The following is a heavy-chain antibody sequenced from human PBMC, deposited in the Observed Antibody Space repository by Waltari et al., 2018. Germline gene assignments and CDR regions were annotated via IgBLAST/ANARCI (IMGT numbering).Heavy chain of an antibody. CDR2: INPSSGGT. CDR1: GYTFTGYY. V-gene: IGHV1-2*06. CDR3: ASTFSSSWFDYFDY. Sequence: QVQLVESGGGVVQPGASVKVSCKASGYTFTGYYMHWVRQAPGQGLEWMGRINPSSGGTNYAQKFQGRVTMTRDTSISTAYMELSRLRSDDTAVYYCASTFSSSWFDYFDYWGQGTLVTVSS. D-gene: IGHD6-13*01. J-gene: IGHJ4*02.